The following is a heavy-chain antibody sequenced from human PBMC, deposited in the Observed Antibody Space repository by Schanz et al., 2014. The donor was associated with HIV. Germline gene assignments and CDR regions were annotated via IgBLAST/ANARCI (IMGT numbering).Heavy chain of an antibody. CDR3: AKGYTSSSVFNL. Sequence: QGQLVESGGGVVRPGRSLRLSYTATGFTFNVYGMHWVRQAPGKGLEWVARISPDGDTQHYADSLKGRFTISRDNFKNTLDLQMDSLRPDDTAVYYCAKGYTSSSVFNLWGRGTLVTVSS. CDR1: GFTFNVYG. J-gene: IGHJ2*01. CDR2: ISPDGDTQ. V-gene: IGHV3-30*18. D-gene: IGHD6-6*01.